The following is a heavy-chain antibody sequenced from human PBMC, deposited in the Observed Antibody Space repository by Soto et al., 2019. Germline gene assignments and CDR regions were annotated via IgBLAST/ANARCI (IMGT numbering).Heavy chain of an antibody. V-gene: IGHV1-46*01. J-gene: IGHJ4*02. CDR3: ARTIWSGYSSFDY. CDR1: GYTFTSYY. Sequence: ASVKVSCKASGYTFTSYYLHWVRQAPGQGLEWMGIINPSGGKTGYAQKFQGRVTMTSDTSTSTVSMELSSLRSEDTAVYYCARTIWSGYSSFDYWGQGTRVTVSS. CDR2: INPSGGKT. D-gene: IGHD3-3*01.